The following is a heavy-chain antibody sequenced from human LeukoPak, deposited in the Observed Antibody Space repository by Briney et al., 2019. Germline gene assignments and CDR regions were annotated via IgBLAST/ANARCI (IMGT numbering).Heavy chain of an antibody. J-gene: IGHJ4*02. CDR1: GYTFTGYY. Sequence: ASVKVSCKASGYTFTGYYMHWVRQAPGQGLEWMGWINPKSGVTNYAQKFQGRVTMTRDTSISTAYMELSRLRSDDTAVYYCARGTTVTTLLFDYWGQGTVVTVSS. CDR2: INPKSGVT. D-gene: IGHD4-17*01. CDR3: ARGTTVTTLLFDY. V-gene: IGHV1-2*02.